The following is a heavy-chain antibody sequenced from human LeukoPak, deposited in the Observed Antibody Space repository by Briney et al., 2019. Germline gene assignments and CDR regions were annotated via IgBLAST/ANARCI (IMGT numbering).Heavy chain of an antibody. Sequence: GGSLRLSCAASGFTFSSYAMSWVRQAPGKGLEWVSAISGSGGSTYCADSVKGRFTISRDNSKNTLYLQMNSLRAEDTAVYYCAKGRGFGELLYFDYWGQGTLVTVSS. CDR1: GFTFSSYA. D-gene: IGHD3-10*01. CDR2: ISGSGGST. V-gene: IGHV3-23*01. CDR3: AKGRGFGELLYFDY. J-gene: IGHJ4*02.